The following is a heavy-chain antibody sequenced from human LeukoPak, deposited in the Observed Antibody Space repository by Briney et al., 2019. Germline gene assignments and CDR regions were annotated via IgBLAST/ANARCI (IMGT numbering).Heavy chain of an antibody. V-gene: IGHV4-31*03. CDR3: AAETAAAGTFDY. CDR1: GDSISSGDFF. Sequence: SETLSLTCSVSGDSISSGDFFWSWIRQHPGKGLEWIGYIYYTGSTDYNPSLESRVTMSLDTSKSQFSLRLSSVSAADTAACFCAAETAAAGTFDYWGQGALVTVSS. CDR2: IYYTGST. D-gene: IGHD6-13*01. J-gene: IGHJ4*02.